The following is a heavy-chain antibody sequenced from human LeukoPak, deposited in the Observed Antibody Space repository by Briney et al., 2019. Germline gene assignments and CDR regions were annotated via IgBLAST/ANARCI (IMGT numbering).Heavy chain of an antibody. CDR1: GYTFTGYY. D-gene: IGHD2-2*01. V-gene: IGHV1-2*02. J-gene: IGHJ4*02. Sequence: VASVKVSCKASGYTFTGYYMHWVRQAPGQGLEWMGWINPNSGGTNYAQKFQGRVTMTRDTSISTAYMELSRLRSDDTAVYYCASTYCSSTSCAPGFDYWGQGTLVTVSS. CDR2: INPNSGGT. CDR3: ASTYCSSTSCAPGFDY.